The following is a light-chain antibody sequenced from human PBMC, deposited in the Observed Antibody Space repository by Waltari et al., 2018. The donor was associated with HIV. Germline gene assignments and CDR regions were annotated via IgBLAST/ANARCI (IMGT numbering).Light chain of an antibody. CDR1: QRVSIW. V-gene: IGKV1-5*03. CDR3: QQYNSDSYT. J-gene: IGKJ2*01. Sequence: DIQMTQSPSTLSAFLGDRVTITCRASQRVSIWLAWYQQKPGKAPNLLIYKASTLQSGVPSRFSGSGSGTEFTLTISSLQPDDFATYYCQQYNSDSYTFGQGTKLEIK. CDR2: KAS.